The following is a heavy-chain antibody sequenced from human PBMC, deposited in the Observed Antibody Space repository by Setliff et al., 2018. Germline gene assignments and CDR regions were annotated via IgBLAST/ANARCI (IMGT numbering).Heavy chain of an antibody. J-gene: IGHJ4*02. CDR2: INHSGST. V-gene: IGHV4-34*01. CDR3: ARRYNFWSGYLDY. Sequence: SETLSLTCAVYGGSFSGYYWSWIRQPPGKGLEWIGEINHSGSTNYNPSLKSRVTISVDTSKNQFPLKLSSVTAADTAVYYCARRYNFWSGYLDYWGQGTLVTVSS. D-gene: IGHD3-3*01. CDR1: GGSFSGYY.